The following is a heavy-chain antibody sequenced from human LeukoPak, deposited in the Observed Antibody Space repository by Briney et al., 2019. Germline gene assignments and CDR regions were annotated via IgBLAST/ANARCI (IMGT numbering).Heavy chain of an antibody. CDR2: ISAYNCNT. Sequence: ASVKVSCKASGYTFTSYGISWVRQAPGQGLEWMGWISAYNCNTKYAQKLQGRVTMTTDPSTSTDYMELRSLRSDDTAVYYCARATVTTTFDAFDIWGQGTMVTVSS. V-gene: IGHV1-18*01. CDR3: ARATVTTTFDAFDI. J-gene: IGHJ3*02. D-gene: IGHD4-17*01. CDR1: GYTFTSYG.